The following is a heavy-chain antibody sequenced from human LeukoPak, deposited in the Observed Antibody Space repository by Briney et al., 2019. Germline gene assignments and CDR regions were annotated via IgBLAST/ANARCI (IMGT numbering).Heavy chain of an antibody. CDR3: ARRSAMVDYYYMDV. D-gene: IGHD5-18*01. Sequence: GESLKISCQGSGYIFTTYWVGWVRQMPGKGLEWMGIIYPGDSDTRYSPSFQGQVTISADKSISTAYLQWSSLKASDTAMYYCARRSAMVDYYYMDVWGKGTTVTVSS. J-gene: IGHJ6*03. V-gene: IGHV5-51*01. CDR2: IYPGDSDT. CDR1: GYIFTTYW.